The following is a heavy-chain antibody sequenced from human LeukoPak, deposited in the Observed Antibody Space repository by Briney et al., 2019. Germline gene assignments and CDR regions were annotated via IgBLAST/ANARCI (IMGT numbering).Heavy chain of an antibody. D-gene: IGHD5-18*01. CDR1: GGSISSGDYY. Sequence: PSETLSLTCTVSGGSISSGDYYWSWIRQPPGKGLEWIGYIYYSGSTYYNPSLKSRVTISVDTSKNQFSLKLSSVTAADTAVYYCARENIQLWSNFDYWGQGTLVTVSS. CDR3: ARENIQLWSNFDY. V-gene: IGHV4-30-4*01. J-gene: IGHJ4*02. CDR2: IYYSGST.